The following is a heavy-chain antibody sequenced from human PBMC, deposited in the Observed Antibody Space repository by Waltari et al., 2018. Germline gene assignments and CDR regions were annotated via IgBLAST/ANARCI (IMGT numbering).Heavy chain of an antibody. CDR1: GGTFSSYT. CDR2: ITPILDTS. V-gene: IGHV1-69*08. J-gene: IGHJ6*02. Sequence: QVQLVQSGAEVKKPGSSVKVSCKDSGGTFSSYTINWVRQAPGQGLEYLGWITPILDTSEYAQKFQGRVTITADKSTTTTYMELRSLTSEDTAVYYCAREVRADGLDVWGQGTRVTVSS. CDR3: AREVRADGLDV. D-gene: IGHD3-10*01.